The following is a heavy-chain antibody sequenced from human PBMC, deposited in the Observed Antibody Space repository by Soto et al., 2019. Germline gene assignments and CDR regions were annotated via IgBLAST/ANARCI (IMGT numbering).Heavy chain of an antibody. Sequence: EVQLLESGGDLVQPGGSLRLSCAASGFTFSSYAMSWVRQAPGKGLEWVSTISGRGDDTYYTDSVKGRFTISRDNSKSTLYVHMTSLRAEDTAVYYCARAQPTYSSSYFDYWGQGTLVTVSS. D-gene: IGHD3-22*01. CDR2: ISGRGDDT. J-gene: IGHJ4*02. CDR3: ARAQPTYSSSYFDY. V-gene: IGHV3-23*01. CDR1: GFTFSSYA.